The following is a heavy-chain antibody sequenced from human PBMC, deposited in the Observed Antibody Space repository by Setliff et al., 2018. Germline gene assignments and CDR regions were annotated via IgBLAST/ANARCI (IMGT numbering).Heavy chain of an antibody. CDR1: GGAVSGDY. CDR3: ARLSGFLYMDV. CDR2: INYSGST. Sequence: LSLTCSVSGGAVSGDYWTWIRQPPGKGLEYIGYINYSGSTNYNPSLKSRVTISVDTSKNQFSLKLNSVTASDTAMYYCARLSGFLYMDVWGKGTTVTVSS. D-gene: IGHD3-3*01. J-gene: IGHJ6*03. V-gene: IGHV4-59*08.